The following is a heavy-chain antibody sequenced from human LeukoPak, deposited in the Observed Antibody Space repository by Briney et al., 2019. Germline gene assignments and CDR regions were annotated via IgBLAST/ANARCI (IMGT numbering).Heavy chain of an antibody. J-gene: IGHJ3*02. D-gene: IGHD2-8*01. Sequence: GGSLRLSCAASGFTVSSNYMSWVRQAPGKGLEWVSVIYSGGSTYYADSVKGRFTISRDNSKNTLYLQMNSLRAEDTAVYYCARARMLLDAFDIWGQGTMVTVSS. CDR1: GFTVSSNY. CDR3: ARARMLLDAFDI. CDR2: IYSGGST. V-gene: IGHV3-53*01.